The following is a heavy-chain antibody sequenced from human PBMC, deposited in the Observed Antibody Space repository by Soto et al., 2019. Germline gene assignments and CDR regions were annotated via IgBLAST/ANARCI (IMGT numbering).Heavy chain of an antibody. CDR2: IIPIFGTA. Sequence: SVKVSCKASGGTFSSYAISWVRQAPGQGLEWMGGIIPIFGTANYAQKFQGRVTITADESTSTAYMELSSLRSEDTAVYYCARAIVTAIFGVVGYGMDVWGQGTTVTVSS. CDR3: ARAIVTAIFGVVGYGMDV. CDR1: GGTFSSYA. J-gene: IGHJ6*02. D-gene: IGHD3-3*01. V-gene: IGHV1-69*13.